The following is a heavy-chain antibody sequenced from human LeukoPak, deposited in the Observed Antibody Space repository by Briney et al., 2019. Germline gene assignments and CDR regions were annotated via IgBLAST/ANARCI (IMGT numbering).Heavy chain of an antibody. Sequence: ASVKVSCKASGYTFRQYSISWVRQAPGKGLEWMGWVSPSHTTRVYAQDFQGRVTMTADTNTNTVSMELRSLRSDDTAVYFCARDYILPLETDNGDGFAIWGQGTVVTVSS. CDR3: ARDYILPLETDNGDGFAI. D-gene: IGHD3-3*02. CDR2: VSPSHTTR. V-gene: IGHV1-18*01. J-gene: IGHJ3*02. CDR1: GYTFRQYS.